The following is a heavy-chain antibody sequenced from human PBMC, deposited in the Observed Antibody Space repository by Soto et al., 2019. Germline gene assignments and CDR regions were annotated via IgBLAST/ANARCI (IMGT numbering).Heavy chain of an antibody. CDR1: GYTFTRNG. V-gene: IGHV1-18*04. Sequence: GPEVKRPGASVKVSCKTSGYTFTRNGLTCVRQAPGQGLEWMGWIAAYNGNTNYAQRFQGRVTLTADTSTSTAYMELRSLRSDDTAVYYCATMVYATPFDYSGQGTLVTVSS. CDR3: ATMVYATPFDY. CDR2: IAAYNGNT. J-gene: IGHJ4*02. D-gene: IGHD2-8*01.